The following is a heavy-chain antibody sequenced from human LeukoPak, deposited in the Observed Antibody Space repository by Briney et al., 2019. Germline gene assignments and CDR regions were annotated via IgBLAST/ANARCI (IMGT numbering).Heavy chain of an antibody. CDR3: ARGPDDAFDI. CDR2: IFYSGST. J-gene: IGHJ3*02. Sequence: SETLSLTCTVSGGSISTSSYYWGWVRQPPGKGLEWIGNIFYSGSTYYSPSLKSRVTVSLDTSRNQFSLKLNSVTAADTAVYYCARGPDDAFDIWGQGTMVTVSS. V-gene: IGHV4-39*07. CDR1: GGSISTSSYY.